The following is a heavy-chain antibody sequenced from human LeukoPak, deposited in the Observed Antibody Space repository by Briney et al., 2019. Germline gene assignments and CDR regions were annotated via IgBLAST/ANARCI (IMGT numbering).Heavy chain of an antibody. Sequence: GGSLRLSCEASGFTFSSYGMSWVRQAPGKGLEWVSAIIGSGSSTYYADSVKGRFTISRDNSKNTLFLQMNSLRAEDTAVYYCAKDRAQQLVLDFWGQGTLVTVSS. J-gene: IGHJ4*02. CDR3: AKDRAQQLVLDF. CDR2: IIGSGSST. D-gene: IGHD6-13*01. CDR1: GFTFSSYG. V-gene: IGHV3-23*01.